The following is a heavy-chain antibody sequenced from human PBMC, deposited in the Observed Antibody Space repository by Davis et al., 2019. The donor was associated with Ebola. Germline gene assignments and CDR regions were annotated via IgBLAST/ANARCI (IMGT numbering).Heavy chain of an antibody. D-gene: IGHD2-2*02. CDR1: GYTFTGYY. Sequence: ASVKVSCKASGYTFTGYYMHRVRQAPGQGLEWMRWINPNSGGTNYAQKFQGRVTMTRDTSISTAYMELSRLRSDDTAVYYCARDRPAAIRSVNWFDPWGQGTLVTVSS. J-gene: IGHJ5*02. V-gene: IGHV1-2*02. CDR2: INPNSGGT. CDR3: ARDRPAAIRSVNWFDP.